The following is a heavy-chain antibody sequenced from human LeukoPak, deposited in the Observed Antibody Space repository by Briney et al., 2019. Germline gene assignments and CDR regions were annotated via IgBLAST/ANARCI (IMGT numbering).Heavy chain of an antibody. V-gene: IGHV1-2*02. CDR2: INPNSGGT. Sequence: ASVKVSCKASGYTFTGYYMHWVRQAPGQGLEWMGWINPNSGGTNYAQKFQGRVTMTRDTSISTAYMELSRLRSDDTAVHYCAREVLKSHWFDPWGQGTLVTVSS. J-gene: IGHJ5*02. CDR1: GYTFTGYY. CDR3: AREVLKSHWFDP. D-gene: IGHD1-14*01.